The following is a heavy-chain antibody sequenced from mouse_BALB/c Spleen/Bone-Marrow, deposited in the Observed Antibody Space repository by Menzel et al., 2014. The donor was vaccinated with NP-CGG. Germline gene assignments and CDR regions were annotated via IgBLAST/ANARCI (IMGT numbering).Heavy chain of an antibody. CDR3: ARHGYYAQTEVSFVY. J-gene: IGHJ3*01. D-gene: IGHD2-1*01. Sequence: EVQLAESGGGLVKSGGSLKLSCAASGFSFSNYGMSWVRQTPEKRLEWVATLSGDGRYTFYSDSVKGRFTISRDNAKNNLYLQLSSLRSGDTAFYYCARHGYYAQTEVSFVYWGQGTLVTVSA. CDR2: LSGDGRYT. CDR1: GFSFSNYG. V-gene: IGHV5-9-2*01.